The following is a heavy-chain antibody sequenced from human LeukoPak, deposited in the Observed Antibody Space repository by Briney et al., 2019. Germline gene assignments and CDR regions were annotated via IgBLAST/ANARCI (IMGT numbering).Heavy chain of an antibody. CDR1: GGTFSSYA. Sequence: SVKVSCKASGGTFSSYAISWVRQAPGQGLECVGGIIPIFGTANYAQKFQGRVTITADESTSTAYMELTSLRFEDTAVFYCAVGTTSPPFYYYMDVWGKGTTVTVSS. V-gene: IGHV1-69*13. J-gene: IGHJ6*03. D-gene: IGHD2-2*01. CDR3: AVGTTSPPFYYYMDV. CDR2: IIPIFGTA.